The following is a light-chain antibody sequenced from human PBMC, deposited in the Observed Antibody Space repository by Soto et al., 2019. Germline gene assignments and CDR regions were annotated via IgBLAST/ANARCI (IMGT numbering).Light chain of an antibody. CDR2: GAS. Sequence: ETVMTQSPATLSVSPGERATLSCRASQSVSSKLAWYQRKPGQAPRLFIYGASSRATGIPDRFTGSGSGTDFTLTISRLEPEDFAVYYCQQYGSSPWTFGQGAKVDIK. J-gene: IGKJ1*01. CDR3: QQYGSSPWT. CDR1: QSVSSK. V-gene: IGKV3-20*01.